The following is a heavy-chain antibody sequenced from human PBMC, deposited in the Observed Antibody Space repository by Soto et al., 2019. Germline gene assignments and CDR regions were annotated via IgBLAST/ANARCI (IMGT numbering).Heavy chain of an antibody. J-gene: IGHJ3*02. CDR3: ARDDDYGDYRGAFDI. D-gene: IGHD4-17*01. CDR2: IYYSGST. V-gene: IGHV4-31*03. Sequence: QVQLQESGPGLVKPSQTLSLTCTVSGGSISSGGYYWSWIRQHPGKGLEWIGYIYYSGSTYYNPSFKSRVTMSLNTSKNHFSLKLSSVTAADTAVYYCARDDDYGDYRGAFDIWGQGTMVTVSS. CDR1: GGSISSGGYY.